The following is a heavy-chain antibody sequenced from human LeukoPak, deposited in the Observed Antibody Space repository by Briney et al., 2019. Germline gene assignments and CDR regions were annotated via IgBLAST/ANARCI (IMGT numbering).Heavy chain of an antibody. CDR3: ASLLLYCSGSTCYSDY. CDR2: ISSDGNHK. Sequence: PGRSLRLSCAASGFTFSNYGIHWVRQAPGKGLEWVAVISSDGNHKYYADSVKGRFTTSRDNSKNTLYLQMNSLRTEDTAVYYCASLLLYCSGSTCYSDYWGQGTLVTVSS. V-gene: IGHV3-30*03. CDR1: GFTFSNYG. J-gene: IGHJ4*02. D-gene: IGHD2-15*01.